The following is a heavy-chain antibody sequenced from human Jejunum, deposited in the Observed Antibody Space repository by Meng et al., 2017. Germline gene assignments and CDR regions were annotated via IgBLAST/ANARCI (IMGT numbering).Heavy chain of an antibody. D-gene: IGHD5-12*01. Sequence: VHHQESGPGLVKPSGTLSLTCEVSGDSISSTNWWDWLRQPPGKGLEWIGEIYHSGRTNFNPSLESRVTISVDESKNQFSLTLNSVTAADTAVYYCARGVGDIRVGFDYWGQGILVTVSS. CDR2: IYHSGRT. CDR3: ARGVGDIRVGFDY. V-gene: IGHV4-4*02. CDR1: GDSISSTNW. J-gene: IGHJ4*02.